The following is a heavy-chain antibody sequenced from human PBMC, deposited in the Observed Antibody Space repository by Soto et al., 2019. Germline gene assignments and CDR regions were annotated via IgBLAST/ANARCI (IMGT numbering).Heavy chain of an antibody. J-gene: IGHJ4*02. V-gene: IGHV4-59*12. CDR1: GGSISSYY. CDR3: AKSGSSMGLDY. CDR2: IYYSGST. Sequence: SETLSLTCTVSGGSISSYYWSWIRQPPGKGLEWIGEIYYSGSTNYNPSLKSRVTISVDKSKNQFSLKLSSVTAADTAVYYCAKSGSSMGLDYWGQGTLVTVSS. D-gene: IGHD6-13*01.